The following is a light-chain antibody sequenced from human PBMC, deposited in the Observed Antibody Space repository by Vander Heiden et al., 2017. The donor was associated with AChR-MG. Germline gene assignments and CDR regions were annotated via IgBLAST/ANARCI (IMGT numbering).Light chain of an antibody. J-gene: IGKJ2*01. CDR1: KSVLYNSNNKNY. V-gene: IGKV4-1*01. CDR3: QQCYSTPYT. CDR2: WAS. Sequence: DIVMTQSPDSLVVSLGERATINCRASKSVLYNSNNKNYLAWYQQKPGQPPKLLIYWASTRESGVPDRFSGSGSGTDFTLTISSLQAEDVAVYYCQQCYSTPYTFGQGTKLEIK.